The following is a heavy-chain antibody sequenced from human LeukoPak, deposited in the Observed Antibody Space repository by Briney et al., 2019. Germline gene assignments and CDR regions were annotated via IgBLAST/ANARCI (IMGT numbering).Heavy chain of an antibody. D-gene: IGHD6-25*01. CDR3: ARHIAASDTSHFYYGMDV. Sequence: PSETLSPTCTVSGGSISSYYWSWIRQPPGKGLEWIGYIYYSGSTNYNPSLKSRVTISVDTSKTQFSLKLSSVTAADTAVYYCARHIAASDTSHFYYGMDVWGQGTTVTVSS. V-gene: IGHV4-59*08. J-gene: IGHJ6*02. CDR1: GGSISSYY. CDR2: IYYSGST.